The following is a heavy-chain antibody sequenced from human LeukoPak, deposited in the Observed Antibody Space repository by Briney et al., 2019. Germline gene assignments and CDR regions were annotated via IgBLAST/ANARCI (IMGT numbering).Heavy chain of an antibody. CDR2: ISGSGAGT. Sequence: GGSLRLSCAASGFTFSNYAMSWVRQAPGKGLEWVSGISGSGAGTYYADSVKGRFTIYRDNSKNTLYLQMNSLRAEDTAVYYCAKSVPTRGWYFDLWGRGTLVTVSS. V-gene: IGHV3-23*01. CDR1: GFTFSNYA. CDR3: AKSVPTRGWYFDL. J-gene: IGHJ2*01.